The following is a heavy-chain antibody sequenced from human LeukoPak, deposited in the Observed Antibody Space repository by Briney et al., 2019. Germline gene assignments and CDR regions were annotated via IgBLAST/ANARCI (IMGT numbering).Heavy chain of an antibody. D-gene: IGHD2-2*01. J-gene: IGHJ6*02. CDR2: IIPIFGTA. V-gene: IGHV1-69*13. Sequence: SVKVSCKASGGTFSSYAISWVRQAPGQGLEWMGGIIPIFGTANYAQKFQGRVTITAGESTSTAYMELSSLRSEDTAVYYCARDLRDIVVVPAAHNLYYYYGMDVWGQGTTVTVS. CDR1: GGTFSSYA. CDR3: ARDLRDIVVVPAAHNLYYYYGMDV.